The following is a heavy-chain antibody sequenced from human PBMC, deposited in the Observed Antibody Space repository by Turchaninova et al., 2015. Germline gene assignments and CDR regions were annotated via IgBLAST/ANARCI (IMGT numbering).Heavy chain of an antibody. D-gene: IGHD6-19*01. CDR3: AVTPNYYGSSGYF. CDR1: GDTVSSSW. V-gene: IGHV5-10-1*03. CDR2: IDPRDSET. J-gene: IGHJ4*02. Sequence: EVQLVQSGADRKRSGELLSCPWNASGDTVSSSWISGGGQRTGKGLEWMGKIDPRDSETKYSPSFQGHVSISADKSISTAYLQWRSLKASDTAIYYCAVTPNYYGSSGYFWSQGTPVTVSS.